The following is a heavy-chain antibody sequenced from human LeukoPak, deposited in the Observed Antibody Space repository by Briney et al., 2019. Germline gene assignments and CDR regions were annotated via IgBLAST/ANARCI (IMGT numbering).Heavy chain of an antibody. CDR3: ARGLIAVAGNGGGDY. D-gene: IGHD6-19*01. V-gene: IGHV3-7*01. Sequence: GGSLRLSCAASGFTFSSYWMSWVRQAPGKGLEWVANIKQDGSEKYYVDSVKGRFTISRDNAKNSLYLQMNSLRAEDTAVYYCARGLIAVAGNGGGDYWGQGTLVTVSS. CDR2: IKQDGSEK. J-gene: IGHJ4*02. CDR1: GFTFSSYW.